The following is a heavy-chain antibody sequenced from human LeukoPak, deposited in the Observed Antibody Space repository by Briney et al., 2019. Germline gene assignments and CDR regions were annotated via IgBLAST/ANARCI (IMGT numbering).Heavy chain of an antibody. CDR3: ARDSSGWYRWFDP. D-gene: IGHD6-19*01. CDR2: IYYSGST. Sequence: SETLSLTCTVSGGSISSSSYYWSWIRQPPGKGLEWIGYIYYSGSTNYNPSLKSRVTISADTSKNQFSLKLSSVTAADTAVYYCARDSSGWYRWFDPWGQGTLVTVSS. V-gene: IGHV4-61*01. J-gene: IGHJ5*02. CDR1: GGSISSSSYY.